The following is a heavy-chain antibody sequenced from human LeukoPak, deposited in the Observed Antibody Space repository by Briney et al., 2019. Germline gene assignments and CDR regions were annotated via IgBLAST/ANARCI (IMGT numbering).Heavy chain of an antibody. CDR3: TAGRAHRLLAF. Sequence: ASVKVSCKFSVYRFTELSRHWVRQAPAKGLEWLCGVDLVHGDTIYAQKFQGRGTITQHTSTQTPYMELMRPGSDGTAVYFCTAGRAHRLLAFWGQGTLVIVSS. CDR1: VYRFTELS. D-gene: IGHD1-14*01. V-gene: IGHV1-24*01. CDR2: VDLVHGDT. J-gene: IGHJ4*02.